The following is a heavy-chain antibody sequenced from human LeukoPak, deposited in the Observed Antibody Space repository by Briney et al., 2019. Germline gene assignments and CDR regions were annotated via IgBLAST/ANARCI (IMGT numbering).Heavy chain of an antibody. CDR2: IYPGDSDT. CDR1: GYRFTSYW. V-gene: IGHV5-51*01. D-gene: IGHD3-22*01. Sequence: GESLKISCKGSGYRFTSYWIGWVRQMPGKGLKWMGIIYPGDSDTRYSPSFQGQVTISADKSISTAYLQWNSLKASDTAMYYCARQPNYYDTRGYLSHAFDIWGQGTMVTVSS. CDR3: ARQPNYYDTRGYLSHAFDI. J-gene: IGHJ3*02.